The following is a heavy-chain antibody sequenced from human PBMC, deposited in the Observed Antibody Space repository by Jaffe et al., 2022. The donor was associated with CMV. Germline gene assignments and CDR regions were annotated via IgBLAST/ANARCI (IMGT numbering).Heavy chain of an antibody. CDR1: GFTVSGNY. J-gene: IGHJ4*02. V-gene: IGHV3-53*01. CDR2: LFSGGTT. CDR3: AREACPPSGVCYINGDLDY. Sequence: EVQLVESGGALIQPGGSLRLSCAASGFTVSGNYMNWVRQAAGKGLEWVSVLFSGGTTYYADSVKGRFTISRDDYKNTLYLQMDSLRVEDTAVYYCAREACPPSGVCYINGDLDYWGQGTLVTVSS. D-gene: IGHD2-8*01.